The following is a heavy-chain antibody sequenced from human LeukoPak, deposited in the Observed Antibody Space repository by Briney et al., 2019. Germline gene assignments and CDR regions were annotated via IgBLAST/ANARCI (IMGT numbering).Heavy chain of an antibody. CDR1: GDSVSSNSAA. CDR2: TYYRSRWYN. Sequence: SQTLSLTCAISGDSVSSNSAAWNWIRQSPARGLEWLGRTYYRSRWYNDYAVSVKSRITVNPDTSKNQFSLHLNSVTPEDTAMYYCARSADGALDYWGQGTLVTVSS. V-gene: IGHV6-1*01. J-gene: IGHJ4*02. CDR3: ARSADGALDY. D-gene: IGHD4/OR15-4a*01.